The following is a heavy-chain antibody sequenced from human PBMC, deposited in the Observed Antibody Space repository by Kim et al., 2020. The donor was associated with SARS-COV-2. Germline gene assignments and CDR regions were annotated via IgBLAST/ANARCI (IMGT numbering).Heavy chain of an antibody. CDR1: GFTFSSYS. CDR3: ARAYSSGWAYFDY. D-gene: IGHD6-19*01. Sequence: GGSLRLSCAASGFTFSSYSMNWVRQAPGKGLEWVSAISSSSSYIYYASSVKGRFTISRDNAKNSLYLQMNSRGAEDTAVYYCARAYSSGWAYFDYWGQGTLVTVSS. J-gene: IGHJ4*02. V-gene: IGHV3-21*01. CDR2: ISSSSSYI.